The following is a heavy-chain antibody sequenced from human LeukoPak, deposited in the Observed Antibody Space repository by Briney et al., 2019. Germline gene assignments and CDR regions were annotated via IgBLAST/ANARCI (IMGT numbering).Heavy chain of an antibody. CDR1: GFTFSIYA. CDR2: TSGSGGYT. D-gene: IGHD6-19*01. CDR3: AKGSAESSVWFTD. Sequence: PGGSLRLSCAAFGFTFSIYAMSWVRQAPGRGLEWVSATSGSGGYTYYADSVKGRFTISRDNSKNTLYLQMNSLRAEDTAVYYCAKGSAESSVWFTDWGQGTLVTVSS. J-gene: IGHJ4*02. V-gene: IGHV3-23*01.